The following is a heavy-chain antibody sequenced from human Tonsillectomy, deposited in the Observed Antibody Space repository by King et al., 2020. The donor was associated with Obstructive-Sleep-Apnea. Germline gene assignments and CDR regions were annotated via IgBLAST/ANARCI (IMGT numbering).Heavy chain of an antibody. CDR3: AGKLRYFDWLSKGYFDY. V-gene: IGHV4-39*07. CDR2: IYYSWST. CDR1: SGSISGSSYY. J-gene: IGHJ4*02. D-gene: IGHD3-9*01. Sequence: VQLVESGPGLVKPSETLSLTCTVSSGSISGSSYYWDWIRQPPGKGLEWIGSIYYSWSTYYNPSLTSRRTMSVDTSKNQFSLKLSSVTAADTAVYYCAGKLRYFDWLSKGYFDYWGQGTLVTVSS.